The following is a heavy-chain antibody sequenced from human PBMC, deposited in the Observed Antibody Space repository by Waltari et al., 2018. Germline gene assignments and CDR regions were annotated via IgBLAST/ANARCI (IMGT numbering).Heavy chain of an antibody. CDR2: IKPNSGGT. V-gene: IGHV1-2*06. CDR3: ARGQGVPGAFDI. CDR1: GYTFTGDY. J-gene: IGHJ3*02. D-gene: IGHD3-16*01. Sequence: QVQLVQSGAEVKKPGASVKVSCKASGYTFTGDYMHWVRQAPGQGREWMGRIKPNSGGTNYEQKSQGRATITRDTSISTAYMELSRLRSADTAVYYCARGQGVPGAFDIWGQGTMVTVSS.